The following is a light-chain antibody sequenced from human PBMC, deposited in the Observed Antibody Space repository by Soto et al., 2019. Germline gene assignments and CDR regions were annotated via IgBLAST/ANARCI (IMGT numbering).Light chain of an antibody. CDR2: EVS. V-gene: IGLV2-23*02. CDR1: SSDVRSYNL. J-gene: IGLJ3*02. Sequence: QSALTQPASVSGSPGQSITISCTGTSSDVRSYNLVSWYQQHPGKAPKLMTYEVSKRPSGVSNRFSGSKSGNTASLTISRLQAEDEADYYCCSYAGSSTLLFGGGTKVTVL. CDR3: CSYAGSSTLL.